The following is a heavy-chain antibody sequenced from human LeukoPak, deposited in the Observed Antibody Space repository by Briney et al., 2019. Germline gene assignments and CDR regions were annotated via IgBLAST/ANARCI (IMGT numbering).Heavy chain of an antibody. CDR2: ISAYNGNT. CDR3: ARVHLAATLYYFDY. V-gene: IGHV1-18*01. Sequence: ASVKVSCKASGYTFTSYGISWVRQAPGQGLKWMGWISAYNGNTNYAQKLQGRVTMTTDTSTSTAYMELRSLRSDDTAVYYCARVHLAATLYYFDYWGQGTLVTVSS. CDR1: GYTFTSYG. D-gene: IGHD2-15*01. J-gene: IGHJ4*02.